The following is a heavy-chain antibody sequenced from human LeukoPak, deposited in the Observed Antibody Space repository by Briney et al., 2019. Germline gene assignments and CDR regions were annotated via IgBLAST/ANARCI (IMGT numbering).Heavy chain of an antibody. J-gene: IGHJ4*02. CDR3: ARDPGKWELLPHLDY. D-gene: IGHD1-26*01. CDR1: GYTFTSYY. CDR2: INPSGGST. Sequence: ASVKVSCKASGYTFTSYYMHWVRQAPGQGLEWMGIINPSGGSTSYAQKFQGRVTMTRDTSTSTVYMELSSLRPEDTAVYYCARDPGKWELLPHLDYWGQGTLVTVSS. V-gene: IGHV1-46*01.